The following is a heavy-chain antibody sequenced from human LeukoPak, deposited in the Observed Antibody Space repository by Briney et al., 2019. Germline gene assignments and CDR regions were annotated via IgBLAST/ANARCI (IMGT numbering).Heavy chain of an antibody. CDR2: IHYSGST. CDR1: GGSISSDGYY. CDR3: ARDEETGMDY. D-gene: IGHD3-10*01. V-gene: IGHV4-30-4*01. Sequence: SETLSLTCTVSGGSISSDGYYWSWIRQPPGKGLEWIGYIHYSGSTFYNPSLKSRLTISVDTSKNQFSLKLSSVTAADTAVYYCARDEETGMDYWGQGTLVTVSS. J-gene: IGHJ4*02.